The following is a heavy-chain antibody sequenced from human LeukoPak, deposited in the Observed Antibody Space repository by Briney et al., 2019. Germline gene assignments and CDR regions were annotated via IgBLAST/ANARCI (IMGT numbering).Heavy chain of an antibody. CDR2: INPNSGGT. Sequence: GASVKVSCEASEYSFTDYYVHWVRQAPGQGLEWMGWINPNSGGTKYAQKFQGRVTMTRDTSISTAYMELSRLRSDDTAVYYCARAAVAGDFDYWGQGTLVTVSS. D-gene: IGHD6-19*01. CDR3: ARAAVAGDFDY. J-gene: IGHJ4*02. V-gene: IGHV1-2*02. CDR1: EYSFTDYY.